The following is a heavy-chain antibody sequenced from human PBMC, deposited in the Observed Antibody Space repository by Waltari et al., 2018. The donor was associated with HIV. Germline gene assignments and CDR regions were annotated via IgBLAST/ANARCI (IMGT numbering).Heavy chain of an antibody. CDR3: AREFCTTTSCFFDF. CDR1: GGSISRGGYY. D-gene: IGHD2-2*01. CDR2: IYDSRNT. Sequence: QVQLQESGPGLVTPSQILSLTCSVPGGSISRGGYYWSWIRQHPGKGLEWIGYIYDSRNTYYNPSLKSRTIMSIDTSKNQFSLKLNSVTAADTAVYYCAREFCTTTSCFFDFWGQGNLVTVSS. V-gene: IGHV4-31*02. J-gene: IGHJ4*02.